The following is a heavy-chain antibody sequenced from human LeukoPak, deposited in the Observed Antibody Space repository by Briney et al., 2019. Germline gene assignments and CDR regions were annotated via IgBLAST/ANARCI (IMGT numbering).Heavy chain of an antibody. J-gene: IGHJ4*02. V-gene: IGHV4-59*11. D-gene: IGHD3-22*01. CDR1: GGSISSHY. CDR2: IYYSGST. Sequence: SETLSLTCTVSGGSISSHYWSWIRQPPGKGLEWIGYIYYSGSTNYNPSLKSRVTISVDTPKNQFSLKLSSVTAADTAVYYCARVSRSGYSPGIDYWGQGTLVTVSS. CDR3: ARVSRSGYSPGIDY.